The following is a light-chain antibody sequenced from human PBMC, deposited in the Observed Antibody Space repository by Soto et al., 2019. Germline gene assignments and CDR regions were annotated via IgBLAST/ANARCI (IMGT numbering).Light chain of an antibody. CDR3: SSYTSSSTVV. CDR1: SSDVGGYNY. V-gene: IGLV2-14*01. Sequence: QSALTQPASVSGSPGQSITLSCTGTSSDVGGYNYVSWYQQHPGKAPKLMIYDVSNRPSGVSNRFSGPKSGNTASLTISGLQAEDEADYYCSSYTSSSTVVFGGGTKVTVL. CDR2: DVS. J-gene: IGLJ2*01.